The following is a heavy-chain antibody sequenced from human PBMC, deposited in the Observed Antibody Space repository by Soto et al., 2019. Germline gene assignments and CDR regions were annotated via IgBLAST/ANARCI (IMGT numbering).Heavy chain of an antibody. CDR3: ASLDSSGYYLFYY. V-gene: IGHV4-31*03. Sequence: SETLSLTCTVSGGSISSGGYYWSWIRQHPGKGLEWIGYIYYSGSTYYNPSLKSRVTISVDTSKNQFSLKLSSVTAADTAVYYCASLDSSGYYLFYYWGQGTLVTVSS. CDR1: GGSISSGGYY. CDR2: IYYSGST. J-gene: IGHJ4*02. D-gene: IGHD3-22*01.